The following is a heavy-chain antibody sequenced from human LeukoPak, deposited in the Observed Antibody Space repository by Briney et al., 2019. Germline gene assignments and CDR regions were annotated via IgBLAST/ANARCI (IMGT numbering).Heavy chain of an antibody. CDR2: IKQDGSEI. V-gene: IGHV3-7*01. D-gene: IGHD3-16*01. CDR1: GFTFSTSG. CDR3: ARVFLPDYNSYELRRAPFDY. Sequence: AGGSLRLSCAASGFTFSTSGMNWVRQAPGKGLEWVANIKQDGSEIHYVDSVRGRFTISRDNAKNSLYLQMDSLRAEDTAVYYCARVFLPDYNSYELRRAPFDYWGQGTLVTVSS. J-gene: IGHJ4*02.